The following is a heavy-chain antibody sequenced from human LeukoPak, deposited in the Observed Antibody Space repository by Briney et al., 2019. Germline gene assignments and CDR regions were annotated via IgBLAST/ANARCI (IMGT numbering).Heavy chain of an antibody. CDR3: ARAGEMRYMDV. CDR1: GFTFSNYY. CDR2: IKGNGATT. Sequence: PGGPLRLSCEASGFTFSNYYMSWIRQAPGKGLEWVSHIKGNGATTYYADSVRGRFTISRDNAKNSLFLQMNSLRVDDTATYYCARAGEMRYMDVWGKGTAVAVS. V-gene: IGHV3-11*01. J-gene: IGHJ6*03. D-gene: IGHD5-24*01.